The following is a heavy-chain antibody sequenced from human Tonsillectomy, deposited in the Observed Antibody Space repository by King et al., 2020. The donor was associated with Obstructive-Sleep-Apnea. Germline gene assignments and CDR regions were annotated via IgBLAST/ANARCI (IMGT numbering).Heavy chain of an antibody. CDR1: GGSISSSSDY. CDR2: IYYSGST. CDR3: ARSNYYDSSGSSNSDFDY. J-gene: IGHJ4*02. V-gene: IGHV4-39*07. Sequence: LQLQESGPGLVKPSETLSLTCTVSGGSISSSSDYWGWIRQPPGKGLEWIGSIYYSGSTYYNPSLKSRVTISVDTSKNQFSLKLSSVTAADTAVYYCARSNYYDSSGSSNSDFDYWGQGTLVTVSS. D-gene: IGHD3-22*01.